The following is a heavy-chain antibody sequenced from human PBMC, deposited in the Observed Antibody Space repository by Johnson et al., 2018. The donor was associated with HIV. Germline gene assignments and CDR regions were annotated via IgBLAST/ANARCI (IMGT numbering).Heavy chain of an antibody. CDR1: GFTFSSYG. CDR2: ISWNSGSI. CDR3: ARGGLEMATITDAFDI. V-gene: IGHV3-NL1*01. D-gene: IGHD5-24*01. J-gene: IGHJ3*02. Sequence: QVQLVESGGGVVQPGGSLRLSCAASGFTFSSYGMHWVRQAPGKGLEWVSGISWNSGSIGYADSVTCRFTISRDNAKNSLYLQMNSLRAEDMAVYYCARGGLEMATITDAFDIWGQGTMVTVSS.